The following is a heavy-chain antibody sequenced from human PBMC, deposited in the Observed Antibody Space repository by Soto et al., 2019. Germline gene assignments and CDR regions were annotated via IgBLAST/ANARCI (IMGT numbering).Heavy chain of an antibody. J-gene: IGHJ4*02. CDR3: AREGRIAVAVDFDY. CDR1: GFTFVSYG. V-gene: IGHV3-33*01. D-gene: IGHD6-19*01. Sequence: WGSLRLSCAASGFTFVSYGMRWGRHAPGKGLEWVGVIWYDGSNKYYTDSVKGRFTISRDNSKNTLYLQMNSLRAEDTAVYYCAREGRIAVAVDFDYWGQGTLVTVSS. CDR2: IWYDGSNK.